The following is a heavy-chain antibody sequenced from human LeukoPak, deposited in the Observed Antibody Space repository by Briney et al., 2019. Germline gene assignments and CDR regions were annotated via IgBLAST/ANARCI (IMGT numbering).Heavy chain of an antibody. D-gene: IGHD5-18*01. CDR1: GGSISSGGYS. V-gene: IGHV4-61*08. Sequence: SETLSLTCAVSGGSISSGGYSWNWIRQPPGKGLEWIGYIYYSGSTNHNPSLKSRVTISVDTSKNQFSLKLSSVTAADTAVYYCARLNVDTTMAHDYWGQGTLVTVSS. J-gene: IGHJ4*02. CDR2: IYYSGST. CDR3: ARLNVDTTMAHDY.